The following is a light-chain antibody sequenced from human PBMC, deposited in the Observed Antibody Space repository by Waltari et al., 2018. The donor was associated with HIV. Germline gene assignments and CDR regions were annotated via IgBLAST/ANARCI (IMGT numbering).Light chain of an antibody. Sequence: SYELTQPLLVSVALGQTARITCGGKNIGYNSVHWYQQKTGQAPVLVIYSDKYRPSGIPERFSGSKSGNSATLTITGAQAGDEADYYCQVWDTSTVFGGGTKLTVL. CDR3: QVWDTSTV. V-gene: IGLV3-9*02. J-gene: IGLJ2*01. CDR1: NIGYNS. CDR2: SDK.